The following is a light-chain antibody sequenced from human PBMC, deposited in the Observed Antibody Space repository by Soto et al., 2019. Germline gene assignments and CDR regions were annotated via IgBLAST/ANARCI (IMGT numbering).Light chain of an antibody. Sequence: DIVMTQSPDSLAVSLGERATINCKSSQSVLYSSNNKNYLAWYQQKPGQPPKLLIYWASTRESGVPDRFSGSGSGTDFTLTIISLQAEDVAVYYCPQYYRTWTFGQGTRVEIK. J-gene: IGKJ1*01. CDR1: QSVLYSSNNKNY. CDR2: WAS. CDR3: PQYYRTWT. V-gene: IGKV4-1*01.